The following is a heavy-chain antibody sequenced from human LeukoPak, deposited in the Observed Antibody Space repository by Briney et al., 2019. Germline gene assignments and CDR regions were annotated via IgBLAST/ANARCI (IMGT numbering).Heavy chain of an antibody. CDR1: GFTFSDYY. CDR2: ISSSGSTI. CDR3: ARDFFAFGGVIALLDY. J-gene: IGHJ4*02. D-gene: IGHD3-16*02. V-gene: IGHV3-11*04. Sequence: PGGSLRLSCAASGFTFSDYYTSWIRQAPGKGLEWVSYISSSGSTIYYADSVKGRFTISRDNAKNSLYLQMNSLRAEDTAVYYCARDFFAFGGVIALLDYWGQGTLVTVSS.